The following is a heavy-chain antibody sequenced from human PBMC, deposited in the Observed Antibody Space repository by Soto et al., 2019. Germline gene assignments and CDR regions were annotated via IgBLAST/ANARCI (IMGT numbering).Heavy chain of an antibody. CDR1: GFTFSSYG. J-gene: IGHJ6*03. D-gene: IGHD3-3*01. CDR3: ANVGPSLEWLFGASYMDV. V-gene: IGHV3-30*18. Sequence: QVQLVESGGGVVQPGRSLRLSCAASGFTFSSYGMHWVRQAPGKGLEWVAVISYDGSNKYYADSVKGRFTISRDNSKNTLYLQMNILRAEDTAVYYCANVGPSLEWLFGASYMDVWGKGTTVSVSS. CDR2: ISYDGSNK.